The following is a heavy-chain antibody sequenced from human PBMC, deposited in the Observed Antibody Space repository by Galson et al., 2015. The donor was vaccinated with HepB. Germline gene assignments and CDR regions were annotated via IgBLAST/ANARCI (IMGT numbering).Heavy chain of an antibody. CDR2: ISDSSSYI. CDR1: RFTFRTYT. V-gene: IGHV3-21*01. Sequence: SLRLSCAATRFTFRTYTMNWVRQAPGKGLEWVSSISDSSSYIYYADSVKGRFTISRDNAKNSLYLQMNSLRAEDTAVYYCAREFYHDSSGAFDYWGQGTLVTVSS. CDR3: AREFYHDSSGAFDY. J-gene: IGHJ4*02. D-gene: IGHD3-22*01.